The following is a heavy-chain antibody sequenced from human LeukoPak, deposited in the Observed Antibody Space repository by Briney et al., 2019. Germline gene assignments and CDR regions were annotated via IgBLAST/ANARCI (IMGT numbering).Heavy chain of an antibody. V-gene: IGHV5-51*01. D-gene: IGHD3-10*01. CDR3: ATGLYYYGSGSYYNGFDY. Sequence: GESLKISCKGSGYSFTSYWIGWVRQMPGKGLEWMGIIYPGDSDTRYSPSFQGQVTISADKSISTAYLQWSSLKASDTAMYYCATGLYYYGSGSYYNGFDYWGQGNLVTVSS. CDR1: GYSFTSYW. CDR2: IYPGDSDT. J-gene: IGHJ4*02.